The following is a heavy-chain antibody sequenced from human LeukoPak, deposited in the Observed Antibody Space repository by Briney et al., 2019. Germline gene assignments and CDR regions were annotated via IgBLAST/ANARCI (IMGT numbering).Heavy chain of an antibody. CDR3: TRLLPSSHHFFDS. Sequence: GGSVRLSCAASGVIVSRNFMSWVRQAPGKGLQWVAIMYAGGTTDYSDSVRGRFHISRDSSNNTLSLQINSLRAEDTAVYYCTRLLPSSHHFFDSWGQGALVTVSS. CDR1: GVIVSRNF. J-gene: IGHJ4*02. D-gene: IGHD6-6*01. V-gene: IGHV3-53*01. CDR2: MYAGGTT.